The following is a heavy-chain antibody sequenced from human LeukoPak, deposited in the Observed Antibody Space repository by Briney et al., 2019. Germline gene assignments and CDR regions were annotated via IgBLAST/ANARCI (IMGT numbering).Heavy chain of an antibody. CDR3: ARVSSSWYDFDY. CDR1: GYTFTSYY. D-gene: IGHD6-13*01. Sequence: ASVKVSCKASGYTFTSYYMHWVRQAPGQGLEWMGIINPSGGSTSYAQKFQGRVTMTRDTSTSTVYMELSSLRAEDTAVYYCARVSSSWYDFDYWGQGTLVTVSS. CDR2: INPSGGST. J-gene: IGHJ4*02. V-gene: IGHV1-46*01.